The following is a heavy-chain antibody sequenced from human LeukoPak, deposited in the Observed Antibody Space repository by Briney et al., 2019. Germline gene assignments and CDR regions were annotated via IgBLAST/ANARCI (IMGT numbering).Heavy chain of an antibody. Sequence: GRSLRLSCAASGFTFSSYGMHWVRQAPGKGLEWVAVISHDGSNKYHADSVKGRFTISRDNSKNTLYLQMNSLRAEDSTVYHCAKSYCSGGSCYPYYYYYPMDVWGQGTTVTVSS. D-gene: IGHD2-15*01. CDR1: GFTFSSYG. J-gene: IGHJ6*02. CDR3: AKSYCSGGSCYPYYYYYPMDV. V-gene: IGHV3-30*18. CDR2: ISHDGSNK.